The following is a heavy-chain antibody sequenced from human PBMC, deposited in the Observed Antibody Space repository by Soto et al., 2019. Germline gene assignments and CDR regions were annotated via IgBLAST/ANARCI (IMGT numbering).Heavy chain of an antibody. D-gene: IGHD6-19*01. CDR2: IYYSGST. J-gene: IGHJ6*02. CDR1: GVSIRSGDYY. CDR3: ARDRKWLANLPYYYYGMDV. V-gene: IGHV4-30-4*01. Sequence: SLSVSCTVSGVSIRSGDYYWSWIRQPPGKGLEWIGYIYYSGSTYYNPSLKSRVTISVDTSKNQFSLKLSSVTAADTAVYYCARDRKWLANLPYYYYGMDVWGQGTTVTVSS.